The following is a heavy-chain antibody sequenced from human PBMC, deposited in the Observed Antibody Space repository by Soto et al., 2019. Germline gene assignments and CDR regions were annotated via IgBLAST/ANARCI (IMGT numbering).Heavy chain of an antibody. CDR2: ISDTGDST. CDR3: AKSQISSTNRLTLTTCFDY. D-gene: IGHD4-17*01. J-gene: IGHJ4*02. CDR1: GFTFSNYA. V-gene: IGHV3-23*01. Sequence: PGGSLRLSCAASGFTFSNYAMSWVRQAPGKGLEWVSTISDTGDSTYYADSVRGRFTISRDNSKNTLYLQMVSLRAEDTAVFFCAKSQISSTNRLTLTTCFDYCGQRALVPVSS.